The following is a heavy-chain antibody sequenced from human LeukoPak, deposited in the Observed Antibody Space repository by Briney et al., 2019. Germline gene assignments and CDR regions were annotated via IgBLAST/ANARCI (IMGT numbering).Heavy chain of an antibody. V-gene: IGHV1-2*02. CDR2: INPNSGGT. D-gene: IGHD6-19*01. Sequence: WASVKVSCKASGYTFTSYYMHWVRQAPGQGLEWMGWINPNSGGTNYAQKFQGRVTMTRDTSISTAYMELSRLRSDDTAVYYCARTGYSSGWYDRYFDLWGRGTLVTVSS. CDR1: GYTFTSYY. J-gene: IGHJ2*01. CDR3: ARTGYSSGWYDRYFDL.